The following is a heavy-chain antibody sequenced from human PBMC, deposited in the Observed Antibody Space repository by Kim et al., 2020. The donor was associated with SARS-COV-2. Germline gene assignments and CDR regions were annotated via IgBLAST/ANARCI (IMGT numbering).Heavy chain of an antibody. V-gene: IGHV1-2*02. D-gene: IGHD4-4*01. CDR3: ARGDESNYGYYYYGMDV. J-gene: IGHJ6*02. CDR2: INPNSGGT. CDR1: GYTFTGYY. Sequence: ASVKVSCKASGYTFTGYYMHWVRQAPGQGLEWMGWINPNSGGTNYAQKFQGRVTMTRDTSISTAYMELSRLRSDDTAVYYCARGDESNYGYYYYGMDVWGQGTTVTVSS.